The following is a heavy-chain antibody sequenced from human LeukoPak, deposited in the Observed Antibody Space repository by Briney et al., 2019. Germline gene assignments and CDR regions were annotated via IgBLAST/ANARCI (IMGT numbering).Heavy chain of an antibody. CDR3: AKDLSSVFDALNI. Sequence: GGSLRLSCAASGFTFDDYAMHCVRQAPGKGLEWVSLISGDGATTYYAASVKGRFTISRDNKKNVLYLQMNNLGTEDTALFYCAKDLSSVFDALNIWGQGTLVTVSS. D-gene: IGHD3-10*01. J-gene: IGHJ3*02. CDR1: GFTFDDYA. CDR2: ISGDGATT. V-gene: IGHV3-43*02.